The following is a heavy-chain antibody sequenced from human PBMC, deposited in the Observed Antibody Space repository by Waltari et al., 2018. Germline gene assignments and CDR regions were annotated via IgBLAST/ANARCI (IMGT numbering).Heavy chain of an antibody. CDR3: AKEGSGSPDY. V-gene: IGHV3-33*06. Sequence: QVQLVASGGGVVQPGSSLRLSCAASGFTFSRYGLHGVRQAPGKGLEWVAVIWYDGSNKYYADSVKGRFTISRDNSKNTLYLQMNSLRAEDTAMYYCAKEGSGSPDYWGQGTLVTVSS. D-gene: IGHD1-26*01. CDR1: GFTFSRYG. J-gene: IGHJ4*02. CDR2: IWYDGSNK.